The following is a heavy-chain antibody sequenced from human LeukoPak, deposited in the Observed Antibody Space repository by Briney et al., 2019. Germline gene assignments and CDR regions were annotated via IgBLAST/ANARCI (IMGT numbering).Heavy chain of an antibody. D-gene: IGHD2-21*02. CDR1: GFTFSSYD. CDR3: ARAGGAYCGGDCWY. Sequence: GGSLRLSCAASGFTFSSYDMHWVRHATGKGLEGGAAIGTAGDTYYPGSVKGRFTISRDNSKNTLYLQMNSLRAEDTAVYYCARAGGAYCGGDCWYWGQGTLVTVSS. V-gene: IGHV3-13*01. CDR2: IGTAGDT. J-gene: IGHJ4*02.